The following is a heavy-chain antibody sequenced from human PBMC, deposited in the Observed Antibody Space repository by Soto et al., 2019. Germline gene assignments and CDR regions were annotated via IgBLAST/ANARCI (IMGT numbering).Heavy chain of an antibody. J-gene: IGHJ4*02. CDR3: ARGRIAARPSDD. D-gene: IGHD6-6*01. Sequence: SETLSLTCAVYGGTFSGYYWSWVRRAPGKGLEWIGEINHSGSTNYNPSLKSRVTISVYTSKNQFSLKLSSVTAADTAVYYCARGRIAARPSDDWGQGTLVTVSS. CDR1: GGTFSGYY. CDR2: INHSGST. V-gene: IGHV4-34*01.